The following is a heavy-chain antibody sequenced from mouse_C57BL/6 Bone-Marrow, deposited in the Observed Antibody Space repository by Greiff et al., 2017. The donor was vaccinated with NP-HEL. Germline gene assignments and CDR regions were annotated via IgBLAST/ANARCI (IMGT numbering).Heavy chain of an antibody. J-gene: IGHJ3*01. CDR1: GYTFTSYD. CDR3: SFYDYDAD. D-gene: IGHD2-4*01. Sequence: QVQLKESGPELVKPGASVKLSCKASGYTFTSYDINWVKQRPGQGLEWIGWIYPRDGSTKYNEKFKGKATLPVDTSSSTAYMELHSLTSKDSAVYFCSFYDYDADWGQGTLVTVSA. V-gene: IGHV1-85*01. CDR2: IYPRDGST.